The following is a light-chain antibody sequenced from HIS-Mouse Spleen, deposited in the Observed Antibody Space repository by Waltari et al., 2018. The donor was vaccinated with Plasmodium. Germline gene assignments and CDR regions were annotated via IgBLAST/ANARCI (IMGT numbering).Light chain of an antibody. J-gene: IGLJ2*01. Sequence: QLVLTQSPSASASLGASVKLTCTLSRGHSSYAIAWPQQQPAKGPRYLMKLNSDGSHSKGDGIPDRFSGSRSGAERYLTISSLQSEDEADYYCQTWGTGMGVFGGGTKLTVL. CDR3: QTWGTGMGV. CDR1: RGHSSYA. V-gene: IGLV4-69*01. CDR2: LNSDGSH.